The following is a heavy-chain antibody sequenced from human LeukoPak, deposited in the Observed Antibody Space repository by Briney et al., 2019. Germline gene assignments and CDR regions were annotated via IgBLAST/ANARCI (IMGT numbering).Heavy chain of an antibody. D-gene: IGHD4-11*01. CDR3: AKRSDYNLGYYFDY. J-gene: IGHJ4*02. V-gene: IGHV3-23*01. CDR1: GGSISSSSYY. Sequence: PSETLSLTCTVSGGSISSSSYYWGWIRQPPGKGLEWVSALSGSGGATYYADSVKGRFTISRDNSENTLYLQMNSLRAEDTAVYYCAKRSDYNLGYYFDYWGQGTLVTVSS. CDR2: LSGSGGAT.